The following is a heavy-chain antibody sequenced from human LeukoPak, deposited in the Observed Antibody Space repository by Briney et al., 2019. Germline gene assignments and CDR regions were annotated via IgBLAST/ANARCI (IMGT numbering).Heavy chain of an antibody. J-gene: IGHJ4*02. D-gene: IGHD6-13*01. Sequence: GGSLRLSCAASGFTFSSYDMHWVRQATGKGLEWVSAIGTAGDTYYPGSVKGRFTISRENAKNSLYLQMNSLRAGDTAVYYCARAGPGRGSSWLDYWGQGTLVTVSS. CDR1: GFTFSSYD. CDR2: IGTAGDT. V-gene: IGHV3-13*04. CDR3: ARAGPGRGSSWLDY.